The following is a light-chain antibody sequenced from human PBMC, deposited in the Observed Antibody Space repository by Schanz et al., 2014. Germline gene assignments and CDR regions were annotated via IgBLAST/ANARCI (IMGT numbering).Light chain of an antibody. Sequence: EIVLTQSPGTLSLSPGERATLSCRASQSFSSSYLAWYQQKPGQAPRLLIYGASSRATGIPDRFIGSASGTDFTLTISRLEPEDFAVYYCLHYGTIPETFGQGTKVEIK. V-gene: IGKV3-20*01. CDR3: LHYGTIPET. CDR1: QSFSSSY. CDR2: GAS. J-gene: IGKJ1*01.